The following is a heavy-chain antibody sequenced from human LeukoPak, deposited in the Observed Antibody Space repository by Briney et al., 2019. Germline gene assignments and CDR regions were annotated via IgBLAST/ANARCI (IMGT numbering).Heavy chain of an antibody. J-gene: IGHJ4*02. D-gene: IGHD7-27*01. V-gene: IGHV3-74*01. Sequence: SGGSLRLSCAASGFPLRSYWMHWVRQTAGKGLVWVSRINSGGSGTSYADSVEGRFTISRDNAKNILYLQMNSLRAEDTALYYCATSLGPLTEYWGQGTLVTVSS. CDR1: GFPLRSYW. CDR2: INSGGSGT. CDR3: ATSLGPLTEY.